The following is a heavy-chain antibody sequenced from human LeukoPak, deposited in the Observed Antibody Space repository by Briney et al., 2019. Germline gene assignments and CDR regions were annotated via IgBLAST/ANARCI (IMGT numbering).Heavy chain of an antibody. J-gene: IGHJ4*02. V-gene: IGHV3-9*01. Sequence: HPGGSLRLSCAASGFTFDDYAMHWVRQAPGKGLEWVSGISWNSGSIGYADSVKGRFTISRDNAKNSLYLQMNSLRAEDTALYYCAREAGYYDSSGYYYFDYWGQGTLVTVSS. CDR2: ISWNSGSI. D-gene: IGHD3-22*01. CDR1: GFTFDDYA. CDR3: AREAGYYDSSGYYYFDY.